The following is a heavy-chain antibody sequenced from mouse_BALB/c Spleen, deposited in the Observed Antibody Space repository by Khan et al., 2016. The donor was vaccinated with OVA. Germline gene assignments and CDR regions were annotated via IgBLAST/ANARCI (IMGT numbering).Heavy chain of an antibody. D-gene: IGHD4-1*01. CDR2: ISSGGITT. V-gene: IGHV5-6*01. CDR3: ASHLTGSFAY. CDR1: GFIFSSFV. Sequence: EVELVESGGDLVKPEGSRKLSCAASGFIFSSFVMPWVRQPPEKGLEWVASISSGGITTYYPDIVKGRFTISRDKPKNTLYLQRSSLKYEDTAIYYCASHLTGSFAYWGQGTPVTVSA. J-gene: IGHJ3*01.